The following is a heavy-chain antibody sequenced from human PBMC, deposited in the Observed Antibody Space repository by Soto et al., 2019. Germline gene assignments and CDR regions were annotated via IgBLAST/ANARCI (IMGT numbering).Heavy chain of an antibody. CDR1: GFTFSSYA. CDR2: IGGSGSST. V-gene: IGHV3-23*01. D-gene: IGHD3-9*01. J-gene: IGHJ4*02. CDR3: AKVSTVYYYYFDS. Sequence: PGGSLRLSCAASGFTFSSYAMSWVRQAPGKRLEWVSGIGGSGSSTFYADSVKGRFTISRDNSKNTLYLQMNSLRAEDTAVYHCAKVSTVYYYYFDSWGRGTLVTRLL.